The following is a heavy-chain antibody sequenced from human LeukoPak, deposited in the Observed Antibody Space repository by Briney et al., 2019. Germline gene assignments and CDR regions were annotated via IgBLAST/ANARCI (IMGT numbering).Heavy chain of an antibody. D-gene: IGHD2-2*01. CDR3: AKVSGRYIVVLPAARDDRGYYYYMDV. CDR1: GFTVSSNY. J-gene: IGHJ6*03. CDR2: IYDGDTTFYAGST. Sequence: GGSLRLSCAASGFTVSSNYMSWVRQAPEKGLEWVSVIYDGDTTFYAGSTFYADSVKGRFTISRDNSKNTLYLQMNRLRAEDTAMYYCAKVSGRYIVVLPAARDDRGYYYYMDVWGKGTTVTVSS. V-gene: IGHV3-NL1*01.